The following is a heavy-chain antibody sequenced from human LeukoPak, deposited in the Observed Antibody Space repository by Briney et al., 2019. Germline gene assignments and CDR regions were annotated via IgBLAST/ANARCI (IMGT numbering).Heavy chain of an antibody. D-gene: IGHD3-16*01. Sequence: SETLSLTCAVYGGSFSGYYWSWIRQPPGKGLEWIGYIYHSGSTYYNPSLKSRVTISVDRSKNQFSLKLSSVTAADTAVYYCARLGKNYGMDVWGQGTTVTVSS. CDR3: ARLGKNYGMDV. V-gene: IGHV4-30-2*01. J-gene: IGHJ6*02. CDR1: GGSFSGYY. CDR2: IYHSGST.